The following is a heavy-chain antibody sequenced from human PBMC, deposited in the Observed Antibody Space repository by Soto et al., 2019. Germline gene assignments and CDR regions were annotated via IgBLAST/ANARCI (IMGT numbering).Heavy chain of an antibody. Sequence: QVQLQESGPGLVKPSGTLSLTCAVSGGSISSSNWWSWVRQPPVKGLEWIGEIYHSGSTNYNPSLKSRVTISVDKSKNQCSLKLSSVTAADTAVYYCARGGDYDFWSGTLAPLYYYGMDVWGQGTTVTVSS. CDR3: ARGGDYDFWSGTLAPLYYYGMDV. CDR2: IYHSGST. D-gene: IGHD3-3*01. CDR1: GGSISSSNW. J-gene: IGHJ6*02. V-gene: IGHV4-4*02.